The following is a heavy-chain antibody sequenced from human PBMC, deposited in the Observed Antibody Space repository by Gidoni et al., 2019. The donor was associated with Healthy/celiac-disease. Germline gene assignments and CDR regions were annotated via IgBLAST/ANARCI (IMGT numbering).Heavy chain of an antibody. CDR1: GGAISSYY. J-gene: IGHJ3*02. V-gene: IGHV4-59*01. CDR2: IYYSGST. CDR3: ARESRAHAFDI. Sequence: QAQLQESGPGLVKPSETLSLTGTDSGGAISSYYWSWIRQPPGKGLEWIWYIYYSGSTHYNPSLKSRVTISVDTSKNQFSLKLSSVTAADTAVYCCARESRAHAFDIWGQGTMVTVSS.